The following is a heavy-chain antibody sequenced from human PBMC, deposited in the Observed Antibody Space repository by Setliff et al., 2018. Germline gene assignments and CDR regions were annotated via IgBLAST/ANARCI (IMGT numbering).Heavy chain of an antibody. J-gene: IGHJ4*02. V-gene: IGHV1-2*02. CDR2: INPYTGDT. CDR1: GYTFTDFY. Sequence: ASVKVSCKTSGYTFTDFYIQWVRQAPGQGLEWMGWINPYTGDTDYAPKFQGRVTVTRDTSVTTAYMDLTRLTSDDTAVYYCARGGSIYDHVWESYRFVDSWGQGTLVTVSS. CDR3: ARGGSIYDHVWESYRFVDS. D-gene: IGHD3-16*02.